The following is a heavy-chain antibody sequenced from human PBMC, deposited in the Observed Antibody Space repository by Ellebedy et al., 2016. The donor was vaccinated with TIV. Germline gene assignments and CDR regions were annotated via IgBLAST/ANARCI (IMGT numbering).Heavy chain of an antibody. CDR1: GYTFTSYA. Sequence: AASVKVSCKASGYTFTSYAMNWVRQAPGQGLEWMGWINTNTGNPTYAQAFTGRFVVSLDTSGSTAYLQIRSLKAEDTAVYYCARNHYDFLTAYAHPPNYWGQGTLVTVSS. D-gene: IGHD3-9*01. CDR2: INTNTGNP. J-gene: IGHJ4*02. V-gene: IGHV7-4-1*02. CDR3: ARNHYDFLTAYAHPPNY.